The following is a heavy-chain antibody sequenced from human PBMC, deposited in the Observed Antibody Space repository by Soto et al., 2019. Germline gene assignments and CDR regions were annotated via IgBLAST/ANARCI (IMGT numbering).Heavy chain of an antibody. Sequence: GGSLRLSCAASGFTFSSYAMHWVRQAPGKGLEWVAVISYDGSNKYYADSVKGRFTISRDNSKNTLYLQMNSLRAEDTAVYYCARLVVAASSAFDIWGQGTMVTVSS. CDR3: ARLVVAASSAFDI. D-gene: IGHD2-15*01. CDR1: GFTFSSYA. J-gene: IGHJ3*02. CDR2: ISYDGSNK. V-gene: IGHV3-30-3*01.